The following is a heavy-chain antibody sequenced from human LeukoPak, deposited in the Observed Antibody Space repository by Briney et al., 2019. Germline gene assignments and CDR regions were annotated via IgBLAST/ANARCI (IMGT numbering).Heavy chain of an antibody. CDR3: AKERTGGWPFDY. CDR2: ISASGGST. CDR1: GFTFTSYG. V-gene: IGHV3-23*01. Sequence: PGGSLRLSCAASGFTFTSYGMSWVRQAPGKGLEWVSTISASGGSTYYADSVKGRFTISRDNSKNTLYLQMNSLRADDTAVYYCAKERTGGWPFDYWGQGTLVTVSS. D-gene: IGHD6-19*01. J-gene: IGHJ4*02.